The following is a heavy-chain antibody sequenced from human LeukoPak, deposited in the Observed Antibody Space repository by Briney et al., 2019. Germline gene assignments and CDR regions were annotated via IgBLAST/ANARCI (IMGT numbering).Heavy chain of an antibody. J-gene: IGHJ4*02. CDR2: IVPSNGYT. CDR1: GYSFTSYG. V-gene: IGHV1-18*01. Sequence: GASVKVSCKASGYSFTSYGISWVRQAPGQGLEWMGWIVPSNGYTTYAQKFQGRVTMTTDTPTSTAYMELRSLRSDDTAVYHCAIPTGCGSYCFGHWGQGTLVTVSS. D-gene: IGHD1-26*01. CDR3: AIPTGCGSYCFGH.